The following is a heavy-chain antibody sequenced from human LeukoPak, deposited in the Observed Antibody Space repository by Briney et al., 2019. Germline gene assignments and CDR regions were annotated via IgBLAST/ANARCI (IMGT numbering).Heavy chain of an antibody. CDR2: VSYAGSTT. J-gene: IGHJ4*02. V-gene: IGHV3-30*18. CDR1: AFTFTNYG. Sequence: PGRSLRLSCAASAFTFTNYGMHWVRQAPGKGLEWVAVVSYAGSTTYFADSVKGRFTISRDNSKNTLYLQMNSLRAEDTAVYYCAKEPIPMAGGYYFDYWGQGTLVTVSS. D-gene: IGHD6-19*01. CDR3: AKEPIPMAGGYYFDY.